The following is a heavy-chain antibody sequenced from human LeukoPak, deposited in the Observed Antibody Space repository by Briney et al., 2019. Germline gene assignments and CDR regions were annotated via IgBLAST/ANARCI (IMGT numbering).Heavy chain of an antibody. Sequence: SVKVSCKASGGTFSSYAISWVRQAPGQGLEWMGRIIPILGIANYAQKFQDRVTITADKSTSTVYLELSSLRSEDTAVYFCARVNLRGSQYNWFDPWGQGTLVTVPS. CDR2: IIPILGIA. V-gene: IGHV1-69*04. J-gene: IGHJ5*02. D-gene: IGHD1-26*01. CDR1: GGTFSSYA. CDR3: ARVNLRGSQYNWFDP.